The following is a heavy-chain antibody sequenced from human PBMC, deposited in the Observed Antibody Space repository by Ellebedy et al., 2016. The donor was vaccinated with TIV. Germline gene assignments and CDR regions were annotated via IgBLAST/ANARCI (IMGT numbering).Heavy chain of an antibody. CDR3: ARGGGGFLDS. J-gene: IGHJ4*02. CDR1: GFTFTGYW. D-gene: IGHD2-21*01. Sequence: GGSLRLSCAASGFTFTGYWMHWVRQAPGKGLESISTIDPDGSTFYSDSVKGRFTISRDNSKYTLFLQMSSLKVDDTAVYYCARGGGGFLDSWGQGTLVTVSP. CDR2: IDPDGST. V-gene: IGHV3-64D*06.